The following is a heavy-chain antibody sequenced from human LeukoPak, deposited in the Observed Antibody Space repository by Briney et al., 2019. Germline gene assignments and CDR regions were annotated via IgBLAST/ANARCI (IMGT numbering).Heavy chain of an antibody. D-gene: IGHD6-19*01. Sequence: GGSLRLSCAASGFTFNIYWMSWVRQAPGKGLEWVANIKQDGSEKYYVDSVKGRFTISRDNAKNSLYLQMNSLRAEDTAVYYCARGGSGFERYFDLWGRGTLVTVSS. V-gene: IGHV3-7*05. J-gene: IGHJ2*01. CDR3: ARGGSGFERYFDL. CDR2: IKQDGSEK. CDR1: GFTFNIYW.